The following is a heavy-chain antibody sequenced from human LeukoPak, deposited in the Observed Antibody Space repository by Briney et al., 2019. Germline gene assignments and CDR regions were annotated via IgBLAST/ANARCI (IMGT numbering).Heavy chain of an antibody. CDR1: GYTITGYY. CDR3: ARDSGSGSYFDY. V-gene: IGHV1-2*02. J-gene: IGHJ4*02. Sequence: ASVKVSCKASGYTITGYYMHWVRQAPGQGLEWMGWINPNSGGTNYAQKFQGRVTMTRDTSISTAYMELSRLRSDDTAVYYCARDSGSGSYFDYWGQGTLVTVSS. CDR2: INPNSGGT. D-gene: IGHD1-26*01.